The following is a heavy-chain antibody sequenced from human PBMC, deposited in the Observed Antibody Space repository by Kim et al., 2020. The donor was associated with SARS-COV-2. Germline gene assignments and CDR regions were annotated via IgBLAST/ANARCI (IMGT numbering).Heavy chain of an antibody. CDR3: ARGGPLEWFYP. V-gene: IGHV4-4*02. CDR1: GASITSDNW. J-gene: IGHJ5*02. CDR2: IFHSGGT. D-gene: IGHD3-16*01. Sequence: SETLSLTCAVSGASITSDNWWSWVRQPPGKGLQWIGEIFHSGGTNYNPSLKSRVTISFDKSKNQFSLNLTSLTAADTAVYYCARGGPLEWFYPWGQGTLVTVSS.